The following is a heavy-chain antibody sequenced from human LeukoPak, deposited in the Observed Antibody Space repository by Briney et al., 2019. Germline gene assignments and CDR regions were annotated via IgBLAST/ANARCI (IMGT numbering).Heavy chain of an antibody. CDR1: GGSISSYS. CDR2: TYTSGST. Sequence: SETLSLTCTVSGGSISSYSLSWIRQPAGKGLEWIGRTYTSGSTNYNPSFKSRVTISVDTSKNQFSLKLSSVTAADTAVYYCARSLIVGATSYYFDYWGQGSLVTVSS. CDR3: ARSLIVGATSYYFDY. V-gene: IGHV4-4*07. D-gene: IGHD1-26*01. J-gene: IGHJ4*02.